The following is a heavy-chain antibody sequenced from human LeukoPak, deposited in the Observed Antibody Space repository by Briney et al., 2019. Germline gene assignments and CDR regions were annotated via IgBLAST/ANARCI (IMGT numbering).Heavy chain of an antibody. D-gene: IGHD3-3*01. CDR2: ISSSSSYI. J-gene: IGHJ6*03. Sequence: PGGSLRLSCAASGFTFSSYEMNWVCQAPGKGLEWVSYISSSSSYIYYADSVKGRFTISRDNAKNSLYLQMNSLRAEDTAVYYCARDGHGDFWRARRTYYMDVWGKGTTVTVSS. CDR1: GFTFSSYE. CDR3: ARDGHGDFWRARRTYYMDV. V-gene: IGHV3-21*05.